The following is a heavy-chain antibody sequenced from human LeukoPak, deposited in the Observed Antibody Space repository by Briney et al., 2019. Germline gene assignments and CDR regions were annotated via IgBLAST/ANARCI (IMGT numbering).Heavy chain of an antibody. V-gene: IGHV3-48*03. CDR1: GFTFSSYE. CDR2: ISSSGSTI. Sequence: GGSLRLSCAASGFTFSSYEMNWVRQAPGKGLEWVSYISSSGSTIYYADSVKGRFTISRDNAKNSLYLQMNSLRAEDTAVYYCARDSAGSGSYVGYFEYWGQGALVTVSS. J-gene: IGHJ4*02. CDR3: ARDSAGSGSYVGYFEY. D-gene: IGHD3-10*01.